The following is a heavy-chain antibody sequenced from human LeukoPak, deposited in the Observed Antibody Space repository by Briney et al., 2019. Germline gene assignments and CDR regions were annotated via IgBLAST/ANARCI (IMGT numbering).Heavy chain of an antibody. CDR2: ISGSGST. CDR3: AKDLGYSSSLGY. CDR1: GFTFSSYA. J-gene: IGHJ4*02. Sequence: GGSLRLSCAASGFTFSSYAMSWVRQAPGKGLEWVSAISGSGSTYYADSVKGRFTISRHNSKNTLYLQMNSLRAEETAVYYCAKDLGYSSSLGYWGQGTLVTVSS. D-gene: IGHD6-6*01. V-gene: IGHV3-23*01.